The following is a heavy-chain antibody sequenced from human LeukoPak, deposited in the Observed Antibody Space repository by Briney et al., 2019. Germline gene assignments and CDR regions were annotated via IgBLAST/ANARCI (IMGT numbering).Heavy chain of an antibody. CDR3: ARVGAGLFDY. D-gene: IGHD1-26*01. V-gene: IGHV4-39*07. J-gene: IGHJ4*02. CDR1: GGSISSGHYY. Sequence: SETLSLTCTVSGGSISSGHYYWGWIRQPPGKGLEWIGSVHSSGNTYYYPSLKSRVIISKDTSKNQFSLKLSSVTAADTAVYYCARVGAGLFDYWGQGTLVTVSS. CDR2: VHSSGNT.